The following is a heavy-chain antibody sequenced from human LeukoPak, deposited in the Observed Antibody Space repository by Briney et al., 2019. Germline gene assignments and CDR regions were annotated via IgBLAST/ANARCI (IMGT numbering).Heavy chain of an antibody. CDR1: GGSFSGYY. CDR2: INHSGST. Sequence: SETLSLTCAVYGGSFSGYYWSWIRQPPGKGLEWIGEINHSGSTNYNPSLKSRVTIPVDTSKNQFSLKLSSVTAADTAVYYCARSYGGPTGWFDPWGQGTLVTVSS. V-gene: IGHV4-34*01. CDR3: ARSYGGPTGWFDP. D-gene: IGHD4-23*01. J-gene: IGHJ5*02.